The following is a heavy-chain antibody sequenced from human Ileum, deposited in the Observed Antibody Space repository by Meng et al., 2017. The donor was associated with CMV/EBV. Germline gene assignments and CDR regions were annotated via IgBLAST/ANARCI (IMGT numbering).Heavy chain of an antibody. V-gene: IGHV3-15*01. CDR2: IKSKTDGGTT. D-gene: IGHD4-11*01. Sequence: GESLKISCAASGFTFSNAWMSWVRQAPGKGLEWVGRIKSKTDGGTTEYAAPVKGRFTISRDDSKNTLYRQMNSLKTEDTAVYYCTTAATVTLGAFDIWGQGTMVTVSS. CDR3: TTAATVTLGAFDI. J-gene: IGHJ3*02. CDR1: GFTFSNAW.